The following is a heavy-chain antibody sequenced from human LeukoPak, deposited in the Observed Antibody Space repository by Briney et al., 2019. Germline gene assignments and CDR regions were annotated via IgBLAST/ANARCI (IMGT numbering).Heavy chain of an antibody. CDR3: ARGLRLGELSLSPFYGMDV. CDR1: GSTFSSYW. Sequence: PGGSLRLSCAASGSTFSSYWMSWVRQAPGKGLEWVANIKQDGSEKYYVDSVKGRFTISRDNAKNSLYLQMNSLRAEDTAVYYCARGLRLGELSLSPFYGMDVWGQGTTVTVSS. V-gene: IGHV3-7*05. D-gene: IGHD3-16*02. CDR2: IKQDGSEK. J-gene: IGHJ6*02.